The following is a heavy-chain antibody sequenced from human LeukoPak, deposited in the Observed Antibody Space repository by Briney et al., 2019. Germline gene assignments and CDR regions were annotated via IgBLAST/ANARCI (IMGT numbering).Heavy chain of an antibody. V-gene: IGHV3-23*01. Sequence: GGSLRLSCVASGFTLRSYVMNWVRQTPGKGLEWVSSISGSGDSTFYADSVKGRFSISRDNSKNTLYLQVNGLRTEDTAVYYCAKIPQQLVRSLPINWGQGTLVTVSS. CDR2: ISGSGDST. D-gene: IGHD6-13*01. CDR1: GFTLRSYV. J-gene: IGHJ4*02. CDR3: AKIPQQLVRSLPIN.